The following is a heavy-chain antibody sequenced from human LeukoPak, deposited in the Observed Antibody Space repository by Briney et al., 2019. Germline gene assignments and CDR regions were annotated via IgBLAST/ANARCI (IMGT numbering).Heavy chain of an antibody. D-gene: IGHD4-17*01. CDR3: ARDASVTNNAFDV. CDR2: VSSDGDNT. Sequence: GGSLRLSCAASGFTFSSYGMHWVRQAPGKGLAWVAVVSSDGDNTYYADSVKGRFIISRDNSKNTLYLQMNSLRAEDTAVYYCARDASVTNNAFDVWGQGTTVTVSS. V-gene: IGHV3-30*03. J-gene: IGHJ3*01. CDR1: GFTFSSYG.